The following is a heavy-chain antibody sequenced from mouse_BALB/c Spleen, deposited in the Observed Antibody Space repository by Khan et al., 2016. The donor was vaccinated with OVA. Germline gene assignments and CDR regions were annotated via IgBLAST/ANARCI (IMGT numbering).Heavy chain of an antibody. J-gene: IGHJ4*01. Sequence: QMQLEESGAELMKPGASVKISCKAPGYTFSTYWIEWVTQRPGHGLEWIGEILPRSGSTNYNENFKGKATFTADTYSNTASMQLSSLTSEDSAVYYSASTARAYYYAMDYWGQGTSVTVSS. CDR2: ILPRSGST. D-gene: IGHD3-1*01. V-gene: IGHV1-9*01. CDR3: ASTARAYYYAMDY. CDR1: GYTFSTYW.